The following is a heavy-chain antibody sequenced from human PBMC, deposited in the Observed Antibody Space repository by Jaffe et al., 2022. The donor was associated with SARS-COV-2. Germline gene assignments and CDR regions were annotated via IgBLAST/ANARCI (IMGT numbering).Heavy chain of an antibody. Sequence: QVQLVQSGAEVKKPGASVKVSCKASGYTFTSYYMHWVRQAPGQGLEWMGIINPSGGSTSYAQKLQGRVTMTRDTSTSTVYMELSSLRSEDTAVYYCARAPSPKRGFDYWGQGTLVTVSS. J-gene: IGHJ4*02. CDR3: ARAPSPKRGFDY. V-gene: IGHV1-46*04. CDR2: INPSGGST. CDR1: GYTFTSYY.